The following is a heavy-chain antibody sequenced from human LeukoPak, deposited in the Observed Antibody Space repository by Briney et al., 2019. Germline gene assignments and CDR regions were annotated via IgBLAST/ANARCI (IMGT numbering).Heavy chain of an antibody. V-gene: IGHV3-33*01. Sequence: GGSLRLSCAASGFTFSSFGMHWVRQAPGKGLEWVAVIWYDGSDKYYTDSVKGRFTISRDNSKNTLYLQMNSLRAEDTATCYCARAGDASDIWGQGTMVTVSS. CDR3: ARAGDASDI. CDR2: IWYDGSDK. J-gene: IGHJ3*02. CDR1: GFTFSSFG.